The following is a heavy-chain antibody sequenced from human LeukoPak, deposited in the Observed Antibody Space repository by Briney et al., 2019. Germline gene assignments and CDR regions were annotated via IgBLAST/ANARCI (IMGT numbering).Heavy chain of an antibody. CDR3: ARAPYSTLDWFDP. CDR1: GGSISSGDYY. J-gene: IGHJ5*02. D-gene: IGHD4-11*01. Sequence: SETLSLTCTVSGGSISSGDYYWSWIRQPPGKGLEWIGYIYYSGSTNYNPSLKSRVTISVDTSKNQFSLKLSSVTAADTAVYYCARAPYSTLDWFDPWGQGTLVTVSS. CDR2: IYYSGST. V-gene: IGHV4-61*08.